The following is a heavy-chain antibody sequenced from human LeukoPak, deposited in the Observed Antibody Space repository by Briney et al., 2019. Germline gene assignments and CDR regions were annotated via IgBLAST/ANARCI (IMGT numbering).Heavy chain of an antibody. J-gene: IGHJ4*02. V-gene: IGHV4-34*01. CDR2: INHSGST. Sequence: PSETLSLTCAVYGGSFSGYYWSWIRQPPGKGLEWIGEINHSGSTNYNPSLKSRVTISVDTSKNQFSLKLSSVTAADTAVYYCARSTDGYNDYWGQGTLVTVSS. CDR1: GGSFSGYY. CDR3: ARSTDGYNDY. D-gene: IGHD5-24*01.